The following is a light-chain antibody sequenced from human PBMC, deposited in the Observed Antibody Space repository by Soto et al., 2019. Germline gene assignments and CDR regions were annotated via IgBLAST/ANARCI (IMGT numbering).Light chain of an antibody. CDR1: QSLVYSDGNTY. J-gene: IGKJ1*01. CDR3: MQGTHWLWT. CDR2: KVS. Sequence: DVVMTQSPLSLPVTLGQPASISCRSNQSLVYSDGNTYLTWFQQRPGQSPRRLIYKVSNRDSGVPDRFSGSGSGTDFTLKISRVEAEDVGVYYCMQGTHWLWTFGQGTKVEIK. V-gene: IGKV2-30*01.